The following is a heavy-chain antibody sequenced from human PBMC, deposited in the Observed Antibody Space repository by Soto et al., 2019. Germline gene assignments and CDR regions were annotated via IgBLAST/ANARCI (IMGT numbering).Heavy chain of an antibody. J-gene: IGHJ6*02. CDR1: GGTFSSYA. D-gene: IGHD6-13*01. CDR3: ARGVAAAGPFYYYYYYGMDV. Sequence: RASVKVSCKASGGTFSSYAISWVRQAPGQGLEWMGGIIPIFGTANYAQKFQGRVTITADECTSTAYMELSSLRSEDTAVYYCARGVAAAGPFYYYYYYGMDVWGQGTTVTVSS. V-gene: IGHV1-69*13. CDR2: IIPIFGTA.